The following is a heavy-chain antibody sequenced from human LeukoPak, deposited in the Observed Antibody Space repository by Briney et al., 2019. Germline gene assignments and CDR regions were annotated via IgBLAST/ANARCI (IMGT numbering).Heavy chain of an antibody. CDR1: GYTFINSG. CDR3: AREAGVKDYDSSGYYPLDY. V-gene: IGHV1-18*01. D-gene: IGHD3-22*01. Sequence: ASVKVSCKASGYTFINSGIAWVRQAPGQGLEWMGWINTYNGNTKYAQMFQARVTVTTDTSTGTAYLEVRSLRSDDTAVYYCAREAGVKDYDSSGYYPLDYWGQGTLVTVSS. CDR2: INTYNGNT. J-gene: IGHJ4*02.